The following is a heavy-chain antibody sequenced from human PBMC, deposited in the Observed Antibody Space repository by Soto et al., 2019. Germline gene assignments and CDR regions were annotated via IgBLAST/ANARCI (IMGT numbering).Heavy chain of an antibody. V-gene: IGHV1-3*01. J-gene: IGHJ4*02. Sequence: QVQLVQSGAEVKKPGASVKVSCKASGYTFTSYAMYWVRQAPGQRLEWMGWINAGNGNTKYSQKLQGRVTITRDTPASTGYMERRSLSSEETAVYYCARALGFRLSEYWGQGTLVTVSS. CDR3: ARALGFRLSEY. CDR2: INAGNGNT. D-gene: IGHD7-27*01. CDR1: GYTFTSYA.